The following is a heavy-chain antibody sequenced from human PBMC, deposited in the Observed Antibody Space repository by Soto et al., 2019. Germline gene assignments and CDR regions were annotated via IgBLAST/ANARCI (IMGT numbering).Heavy chain of an antibody. CDR2: ISTDGRDT. CDR1: GFNFKSYP. CDR3: ARDRMTAAEKYDFDY. V-gene: IGHV3-30*04. J-gene: IGHJ4*02. D-gene: IGHD6-13*01. Sequence: QVQLVESGGGVVQPGKSKRLSCAASGFNFKSYPMHWVRQAPGKGLEWVAVISTDGRDTHYAASVKGRFTISRDNSKNTLYLQMDSLRGEDTAAYYCARDRMTAAEKYDFDYWGQGTLVTVSS.